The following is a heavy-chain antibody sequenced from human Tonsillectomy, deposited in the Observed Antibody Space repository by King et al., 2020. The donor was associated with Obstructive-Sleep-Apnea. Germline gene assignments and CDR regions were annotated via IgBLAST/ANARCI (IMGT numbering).Heavy chain of an antibody. V-gene: IGHV2-26*01. CDR1: GFSLSNARMG. J-gene: IGHJ4*02. CDR2: IFSNDEK. Sequence: TLKESGPVLVKPTETPTLTCTVSGFSLSNARMGVSWIRQPPGKALEWLAHIFSNDEKSYSTSLKSRLTISKDTSKSQVVLTMTNMDPVDTATYYCARMVRGAYWEYYFDYWGQGTLVTVSS. CDR3: ARMVRGAYWEYYFDY. D-gene: IGHD3-10*01.